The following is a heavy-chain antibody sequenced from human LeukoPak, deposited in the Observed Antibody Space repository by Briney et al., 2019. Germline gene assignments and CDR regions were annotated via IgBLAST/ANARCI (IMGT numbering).Heavy chain of an antibody. Sequence: SETLSLTCSVSGGSNSSYYWIWIRQPPGKGLEWIGHSSHSGNTKYSPSLESRVTISLDTSKNQVSLRLGSVTAADTAVYYCARGSSVWFVGYFDPWGQGTRVTVSS. J-gene: IGHJ5*02. D-gene: IGHD3-10*01. V-gene: IGHV4-59*01. CDR1: GGSNSSYY. CDR3: ARGSSVWFVGYFDP. CDR2: SSHSGNT.